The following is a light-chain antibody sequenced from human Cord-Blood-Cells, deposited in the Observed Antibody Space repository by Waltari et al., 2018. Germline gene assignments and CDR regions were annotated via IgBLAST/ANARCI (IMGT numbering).Light chain of an antibody. V-gene: IGKV3-20*01. CDR3: QQYGSSPPIT. Sequence: EIVLTQSPGTLSLSPGERATLSCRASQSVSSSYLAWYQQKPRQAPRLLIYGASSRATGIPDRFSGSGSATDFTLTISRLEPEDFAVYYCQQYGSSPPITFGQGTRLEIK. J-gene: IGKJ5*01. CDR1: QSVSSSY. CDR2: GAS.